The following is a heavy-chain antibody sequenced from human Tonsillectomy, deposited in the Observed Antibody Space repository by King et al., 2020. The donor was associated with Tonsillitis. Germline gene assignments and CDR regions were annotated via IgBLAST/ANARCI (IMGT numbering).Heavy chain of an antibody. V-gene: IGHV3-30*02. J-gene: IGHJ4*02. CDR1: AFTFSSYG. CDR3: AKDPTGGWFGEELNYFDY. CDR2: IRYDGSKK. Sequence: VQLVESGGGVVQPGGSLRLSCAASAFTFSSYGMHWVRQAPGKGLEWVSFIRYDGSKKYYGDSVRGRFTVSRDNSKNTLYLQMNSLRVVDTAVYYCAKDPTGGWFGEELNYFDYWGQGTLVTVSS. D-gene: IGHD3-10*01.